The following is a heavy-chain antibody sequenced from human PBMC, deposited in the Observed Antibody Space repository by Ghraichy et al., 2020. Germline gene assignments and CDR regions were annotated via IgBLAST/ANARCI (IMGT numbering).Heavy chain of an antibody. D-gene: IGHD4-17*01. CDR3: ARDGPDYGGWFDP. J-gene: IGHJ5*02. CDR2: IYHSGST. V-gene: IGHV4-30-2*01. CDR1: GGSISSGGYS. Sequence: SETLSLTCAVSGGSISSGGYSWSWIRQPPGKGLEWIGYIYHSGSTYYNPSLKSRVTISVDRSKNQFSLKLSSVTAADTAVYYCARDGPDYGGWFDPWGQGTLVTVSS.